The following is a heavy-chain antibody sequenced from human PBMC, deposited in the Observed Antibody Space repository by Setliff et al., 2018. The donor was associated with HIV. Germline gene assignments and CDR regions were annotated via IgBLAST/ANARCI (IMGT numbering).Heavy chain of an antibody. CDR1: GGSISSDY. D-gene: IGHD3-16*02. J-gene: IGHJ3*02. V-gene: IGHV4-4*07. CDR3: ARDLHANFHVIEI. Sequence: SETLSLTCTVSGGSISSDYWSWIRQPAGKGLEWIGRVYISGSTNYSPSLRSRLTMSADTSKNQLYLKMNSVTAADTAVYFCARDLHANFHVIEIWGPGTMVTVSS. CDR2: VYISGST.